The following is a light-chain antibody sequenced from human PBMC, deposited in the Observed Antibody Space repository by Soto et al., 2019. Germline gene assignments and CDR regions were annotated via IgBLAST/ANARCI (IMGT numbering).Light chain of an antibody. J-gene: IGKJ1*01. V-gene: IGKV1-6*01. CDR1: QGIRSA. Sequence: AIQVTQSPSSLSASVGDRVTITCRTSQGIRSALGWYQQKPGKVPKLLIYAESTLQSGVPSRFSGSGSGRDFILTISSLQPDDFATYYCQHYGGMWTFGQGTKVDIK. CDR2: AES. CDR3: QHYGGMWT.